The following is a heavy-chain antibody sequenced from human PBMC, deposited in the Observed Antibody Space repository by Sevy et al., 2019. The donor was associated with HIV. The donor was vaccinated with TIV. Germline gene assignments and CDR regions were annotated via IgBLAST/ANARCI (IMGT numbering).Heavy chain of an antibody. D-gene: IGHD5-18*01. J-gene: IGHJ6*02. V-gene: IGHV1-3*01. CDR1: GYTFTSYA. CDR2: INAGNGNT. Sequence: ASVKVSCKASGYTFTSYAMHWVRQAPGQRLEWMGWINAGNGNTKYSQKFQGRVTITRDTSASTAYIELSSLRSEDTAVYYCARVGTPQDTAMVTGYYYYYGMDVWGQGTTVTVSS. CDR3: ARVGTPQDTAMVTGYYYYYGMDV.